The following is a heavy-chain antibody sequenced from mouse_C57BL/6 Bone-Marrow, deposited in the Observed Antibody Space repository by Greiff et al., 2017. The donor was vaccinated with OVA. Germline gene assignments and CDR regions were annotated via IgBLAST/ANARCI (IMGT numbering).Heavy chain of an antibody. CDR3: ATRRGFAY. Sequence: VQLQQPGAELVKPGASVKLSCKASGYTFTSYWMQWVKQRPGQGLEWIGEIDPSDSYTNYNQKFKDKATLTVDKSSSTAYMQLSSLTSEDSAVYYCATRRGFAYWGQGTLVTVSA. CDR1: GYTFTSYW. J-gene: IGHJ3*01. V-gene: IGHV1-50*01. CDR2: IDPSDSYT.